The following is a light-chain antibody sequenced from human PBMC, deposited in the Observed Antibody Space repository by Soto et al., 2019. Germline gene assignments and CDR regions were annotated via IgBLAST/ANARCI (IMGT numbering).Light chain of an antibody. J-gene: IGKJ2*01. CDR2: GAS. Sequence: ENVLTQSPGTLSLSPGERATLSCRASQSVTSTFLAWYQQRPGQAPRLLIYGASARAAGVPARFSGSGSGTDFTLTITRLEPEDFAVYYCQQYGRSPLLYTFGQGTKLGVK. CDR1: QSVTSTF. CDR3: QQYGRSPLLYT. V-gene: IGKV3-20*01.